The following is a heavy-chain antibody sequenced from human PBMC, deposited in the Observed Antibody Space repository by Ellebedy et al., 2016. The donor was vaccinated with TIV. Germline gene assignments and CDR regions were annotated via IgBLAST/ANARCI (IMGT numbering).Heavy chain of an antibody. J-gene: IGHJ4*02. CDR2: IRNKATSYTT. Sequence: GESLKISCAASGFTFSDHYMDWARQAPGKGLEWVGRIRNKATSYTTEYAASVGGRFTISRDDSENSLYLQINSLKTEDTAVYYCARDKNGSPDYWGQGTLVTVSS. V-gene: IGHV3-72*01. CDR3: ARDKNGSPDY. CDR1: GFTFSDHY. D-gene: IGHD1-26*01.